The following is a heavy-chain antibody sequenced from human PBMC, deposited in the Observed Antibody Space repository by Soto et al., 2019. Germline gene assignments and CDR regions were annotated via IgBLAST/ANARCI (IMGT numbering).Heavy chain of an antibody. D-gene: IGHD2-15*01. CDR2: TGGGGVST. CDR3: AKIVGGGSHHDAFDI. CDR1: GFTFRSYA. J-gene: IGHJ3*02. V-gene: IGHV3-23*01. Sequence: EVQLLESGGGLVEPGGSLRLSCAASGFTFRSYAMTWVRQAPGKGLEWVSYTGGGGVSTYYADSVKGRFTSSRDDSKNTLYLQMNSLRAEDTALYYCAKIVGGGSHHDAFDICGQGTMVTVSS.